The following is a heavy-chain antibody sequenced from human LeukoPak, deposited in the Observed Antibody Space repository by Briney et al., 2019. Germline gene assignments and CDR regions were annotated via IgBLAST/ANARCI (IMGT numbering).Heavy chain of an antibody. D-gene: IGHD5-24*01. J-gene: IGHJ3*02. CDR2: IYYSGST. CDR1: GGSMNSYY. CDR3: ARGDGAFDI. Sequence: SETLSLTCTVSGGSMNSYYWNWIRQPPGKGLEWIGYIYYSGSTNYNPSLKSRLTISIDTSKNQFSLKLNSVTAADTAVYYCARGDGAFDIWGQGTMVTVSS. V-gene: IGHV4-59*01.